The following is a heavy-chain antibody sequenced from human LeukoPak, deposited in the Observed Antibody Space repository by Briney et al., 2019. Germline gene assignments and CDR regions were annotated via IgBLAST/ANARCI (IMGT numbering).Heavy chain of an antibody. CDR2: IWYDGSNK. J-gene: IGHJ4*02. Sequence: GGSLRLSCAASGFTFSSYGMHWVRQAPGKGLEWVAVIWYDGSNKYYADSVKGRFTISRDNAKNSLSLQMNNLRADDTGIYYCANHFACGATTCPSFDHWGQGTLVTVSS. V-gene: IGHV3-33*03. D-gene: IGHD2-21*01. CDR1: GFTFSSYG. CDR3: ANHFACGATTCPSFDH.